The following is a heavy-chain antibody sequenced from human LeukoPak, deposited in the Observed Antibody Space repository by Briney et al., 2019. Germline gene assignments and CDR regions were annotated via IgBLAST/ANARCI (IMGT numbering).Heavy chain of an antibody. CDR1: GFPFSSYG. Sequence: GGSLRLSCAASGFPFSSYGMHWVRQAPGKGLEWVAFIRYDGSNKYYADSVKGRFTISRDNSKNTLYLQMNSLRAEDTAVYYCAKAEYYYDSSGCEVCQHWGQGTLVTVSS. J-gene: IGHJ1*01. CDR3: AKAEYYYDSSGCEVCQH. D-gene: IGHD3-22*01. CDR2: IRYDGSNK. V-gene: IGHV3-30*02.